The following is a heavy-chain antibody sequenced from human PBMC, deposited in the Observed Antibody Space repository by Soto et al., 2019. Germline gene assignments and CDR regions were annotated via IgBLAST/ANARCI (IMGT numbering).Heavy chain of an antibody. CDR3: ARSYDSSGYYYLDAFDI. D-gene: IGHD3-22*01. CDR2: INHSGST. J-gene: IGHJ3*02. Sequence: SETLSLTCAVYGGSFSGYYWSWIRQPPGKGLEWIGEINHSGSTNYNPSLKSRVTISVDTSKNQFSLKLSSVTAAGTAVYYCARSYDSSGYYYLDAFDIWGQGTMVTVSS. CDR1: GGSFSGYY. V-gene: IGHV4-34*01.